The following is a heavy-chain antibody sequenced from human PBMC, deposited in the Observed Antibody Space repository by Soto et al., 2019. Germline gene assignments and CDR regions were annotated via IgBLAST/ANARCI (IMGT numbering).Heavy chain of an antibody. CDR2: INPSGGST. Sequence: ASVKVSCKASGYTFTSYYMHWVRQAPGQGLEWMGIINPSGGSTSYAQKFQGRVTMTRDTSTSTVYMELSSLRSEDTAVYYCARGRVGVTIFGEYDDAFDIWGQGTMVTVSS. D-gene: IGHD3-3*01. CDR1: GYTFTSYY. J-gene: IGHJ3*02. V-gene: IGHV1-46*03. CDR3: ARGRVGVTIFGEYDDAFDI.